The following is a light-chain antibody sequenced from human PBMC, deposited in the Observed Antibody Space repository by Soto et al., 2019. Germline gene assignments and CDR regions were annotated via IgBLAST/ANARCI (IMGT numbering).Light chain of an antibody. J-gene: IGKJ3*01. V-gene: IGKV3-11*01. CDR3: QPRSNWR. Sequence: EIVLTQSPATLSLSPGERATLSCRATQDVSRYLAWYQQKPGQSPRLLIYDASNRATGIPARFSGSGSGTDFTLTISSLEPEDFAVYYCQPRSNWRFGPGTKVDIK. CDR2: DAS. CDR1: QDVSRY.